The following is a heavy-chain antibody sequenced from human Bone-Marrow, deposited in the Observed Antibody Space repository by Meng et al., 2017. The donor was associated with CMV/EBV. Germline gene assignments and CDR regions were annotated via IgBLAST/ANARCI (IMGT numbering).Heavy chain of an antibody. CDR3: AKGHMTGTDY. CDR1: GYTFTGHY. CDR2: INPINDDT. V-gene: IGHV1-2*02. J-gene: IGHJ4*02. Sequence: ASVKVSCKTSGYTFTGHYLYWVRQAPGQGLEWMGWINPINDDTNYAQQFQGRVTLTTDTSISTAYMELRRLRPDDTAVYYCAKGHMTGTDYWGQGTLVTVSS. D-gene: IGHD3-9*01.